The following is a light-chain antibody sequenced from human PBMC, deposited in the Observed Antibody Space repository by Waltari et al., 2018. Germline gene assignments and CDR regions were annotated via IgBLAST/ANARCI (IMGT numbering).Light chain of an antibody. J-gene: IGKJ3*01. V-gene: IGKV1-17*01. CDR3: QQGNSNPFT. CDR2: YTN. CDR1: QGITNY. Sequence: DIQMSQSPSSLSASVGDRVTITCRASQGITNYLNWYQQKPGNAPKLLIYYTNSLASGVPSRFSGSGSGTEFTLTISSLQPEDFATYYCQQGNSNPFTFGPGTKLDIK.